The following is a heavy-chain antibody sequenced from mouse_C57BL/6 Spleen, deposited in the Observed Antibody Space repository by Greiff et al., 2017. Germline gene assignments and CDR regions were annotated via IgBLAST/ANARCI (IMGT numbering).Heavy chain of an antibody. D-gene: IGHD1-1*01. V-gene: IGHV1-19*01. CDR3: ARGIYYYGSSYCYFDY. J-gene: IGHJ2*01. CDR2: INPYNGGT. CDR1: GYTFTDYY. Sequence: VQLQQSGPVLVKPGASVKMSCKASGYTFTDYYMNWVKQSHGKSLEWIGVINPYNGGTSYNQKFKGKATLTVDKSSSTAYMELNSLTSEDSAVYYCARGIYYYGSSYCYFDYWGQGTTLTVSS.